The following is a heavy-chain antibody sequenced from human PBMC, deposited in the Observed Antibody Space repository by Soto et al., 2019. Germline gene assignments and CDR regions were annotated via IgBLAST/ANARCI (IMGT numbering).Heavy chain of an antibody. D-gene: IGHD5-12*01. CDR2: IRAYNGNT. Sequence: QVQLVQSGGEVKKPGASVTVSCKASGYSFSSYTINWVRQAPGQGLEWLGWIRAYNGNTKYVEKLQGRVTMTTDTPTRTAYMELTNLRSGDTAVYYCARESKKWPDFWGPGTLVTVSS. J-gene: IGHJ4*02. CDR3: ARESKKWPDF. CDR1: GYSFSSYT. V-gene: IGHV1-18*04.